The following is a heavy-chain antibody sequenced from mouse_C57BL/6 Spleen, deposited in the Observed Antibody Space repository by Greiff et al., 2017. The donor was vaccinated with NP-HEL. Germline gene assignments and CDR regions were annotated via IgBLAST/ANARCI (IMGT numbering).Heavy chain of an antibody. Sequence: EVQGVESGGGLVKPGGSLKLSCAASGFTFSSYAMSWVRQTPEKRLEWVATISDGGSYTYYPDNVKGRFTISRDNAKNNLYLQMSHLKSEDTAMYYCARAFITTVVAPLDYWGQGTTLTVSS. CDR2: ISDGGSYT. J-gene: IGHJ2*01. CDR3: ARAFITTVVAPLDY. D-gene: IGHD1-1*01. CDR1: GFTFSSYA. V-gene: IGHV5-4*01.